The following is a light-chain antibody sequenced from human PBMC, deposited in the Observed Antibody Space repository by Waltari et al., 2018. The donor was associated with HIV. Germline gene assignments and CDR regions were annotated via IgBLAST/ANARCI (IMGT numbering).Light chain of an antibody. J-gene: IGKJ2*01. CDR1: QSVKSH. V-gene: IGKV1-39*01. CDR3: QQSYDLPYT. CDR2: GAS. Sequence: DIQMTQSPSSLSASVGGSVTITCRASQSVKSHFQVKPGRAPKLLIYGASSLQTGVPSRFTGSGTGTDFTLTINSLQPEDFSTYYCQQSYDLPYTFGQGTKLE.